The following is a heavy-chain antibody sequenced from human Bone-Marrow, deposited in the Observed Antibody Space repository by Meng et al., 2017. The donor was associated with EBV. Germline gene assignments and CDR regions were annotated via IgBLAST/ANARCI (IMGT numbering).Heavy chain of an antibody. V-gene: IGHV1-3*01. J-gene: IGHJ4*02. CDR1: GYTFTSYA. CDR3: ASNLLGSSGYPD. CDR2: INAGNGNT. D-gene: IGHD3-22*01. Sequence: QGQLVQSGAQVKKPGASVQVSCKASGYTFTSYAMHWVRQAPGQRLEWMGWINAGNGNTKYSQKFQGSVTITRDTSASTAYMELSSLRSEDTAVYYCASNLLGSSGYPDWGQGTLVTVSS.